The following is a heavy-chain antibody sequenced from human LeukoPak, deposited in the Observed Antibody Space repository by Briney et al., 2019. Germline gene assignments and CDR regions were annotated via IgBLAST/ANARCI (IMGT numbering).Heavy chain of an antibody. CDR1: GFTFSSYS. J-gene: IGHJ4*02. CDR2: INHSGST. Sequence: GSLRLSCAASGFTFSSYSMNWVRQAPGKGLEWIGEINHSGSTNYNPSLKSRVTISVDTSKNQFSLKLSSVTAADTAVYYCARGPAEDYGDKRPPKFDYWGQGTLVTVSS. CDR3: ARGPAEDYGDKRPPKFDY. V-gene: IGHV4-34*01. D-gene: IGHD4-17*01.